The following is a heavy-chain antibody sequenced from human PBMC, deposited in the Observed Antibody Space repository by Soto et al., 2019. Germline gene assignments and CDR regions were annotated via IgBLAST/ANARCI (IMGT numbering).Heavy chain of an antibody. Sequence: SETLSLTCAVYGGSFSGYYWSWIRQPPGKGLEWIGEINHSGSTNYNPSLKSRVAISVDTSKNQFSLKLSSVTAADTAVYYCARGGYGSGSYYFRNWFDPSGQGTLVT. CDR1: GGSFSGYY. CDR3: ARGGYGSGSYYFRNWFDP. CDR2: INHSGST. V-gene: IGHV4-34*01. D-gene: IGHD3-10*01. J-gene: IGHJ5*02.